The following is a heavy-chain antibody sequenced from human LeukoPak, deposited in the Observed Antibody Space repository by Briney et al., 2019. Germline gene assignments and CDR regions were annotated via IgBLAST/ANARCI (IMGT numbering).Heavy chain of an antibody. Sequence: ASVKVSCKASGYTFTSYYMHWVRQPPGQGLEWMGIINPSGGSTSYAQKFQGRVTMTRDMSTSTVYMELSSLRSEDTAVYYCARDPYGYNYIDYWGQGTLVTVSS. CDR1: GYTFTSYY. D-gene: IGHD5-24*01. V-gene: IGHV1-46*01. CDR2: INPSGGST. CDR3: ARDPYGYNYIDY. J-gene: IGHJ4*02.